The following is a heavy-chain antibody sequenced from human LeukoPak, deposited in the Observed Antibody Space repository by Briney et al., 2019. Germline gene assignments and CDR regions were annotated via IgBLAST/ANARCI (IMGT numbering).Heavy chain of an antibody. CDR2: ISSSGSTI. D-gene: IGHD6-19*01. J-gene: IGHJ5*02. Sequence: GGSLRLSCAASGFTFSSYEMNWVRQAPGKGLEWVSYISSSGSTIYYADSVKGRFTISRDNAKNSLYMQMNSLRAEDTAVYYCARGSEYSSGWYEGDNWFDPWGQGTLVTVSS. CDR3: ARGSEYSSGWYEGDNWFDP. V-gene: IGHV3-48*03. CDR1: GFTFSSYE.